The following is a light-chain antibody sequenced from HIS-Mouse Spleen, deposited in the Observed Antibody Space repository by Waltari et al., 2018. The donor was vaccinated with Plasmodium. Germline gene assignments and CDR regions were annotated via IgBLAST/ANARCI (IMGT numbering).Light chain of an antibody. CDR3: LQEYNYPYT. V-gene: IGKV1-6*01. J-gene: IGKJ2*01. CDR2: AAS. Sequence: AIQMTQSPSSLSASVGDRVTITCRASQGIRNDLGWYQQKPGKAPKLLISAASSLQSGVPSSFSGSGSGTDFTLAISSLQPEDFATYYCLQEYNYPYTFGQVTKLEIK. CDR1: QGIRND.